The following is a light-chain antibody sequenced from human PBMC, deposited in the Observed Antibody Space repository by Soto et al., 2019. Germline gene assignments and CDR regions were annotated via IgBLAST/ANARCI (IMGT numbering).Light chain of an antibody. CDR3: QQNGSTPYS. J-gene: IGKJ2*03. CDR2: GAS. CDR1: QIISSTY. Sequence: DIVLTQSPGTLSLSPGERATLSCRASQIISSTYLGWYQQKPGQAPRLLIYGASSRATGIPDRFSGSGSGTDFTLTISRLEPEDFAVYYCQQNGSTPYSFGQGTKLEIK. V-gene: IGKV3-20*01.